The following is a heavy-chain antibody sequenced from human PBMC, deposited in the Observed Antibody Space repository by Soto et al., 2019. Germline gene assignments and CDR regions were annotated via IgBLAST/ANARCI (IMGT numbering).Heavy chain of an antibody. V-gene: IGHV3-23*01. CDR2: ISGSGSST. CDR1: GFTFNNHA. Sequence: GGSLRLSCAASGFTFNNHAMSWVRQAPGKGLEWVSAISGSGSSTYYADSVKGRFTISRDNSKNTLYLQMNSLRAEDTAVYYCVCGYGDYLAYYAHWGQGTLVTVSS. D-gene: IGHD4-17*01. J-gene: IGHJ4*02. CDR3: VCGYGDYLAYYAH.